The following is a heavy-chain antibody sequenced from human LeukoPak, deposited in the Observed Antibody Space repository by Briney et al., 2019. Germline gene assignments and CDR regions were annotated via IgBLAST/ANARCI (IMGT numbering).Heavy chain of an antibody. J-gene: IGHJ4*02. V-gene: IGHV4-61*02. Sequence: SQTLSLTCTVSGVSISSGGYFWSWIRQPAGKGLEWIGRIYTSGSTNYNPSLKSRVTISVDTSKNQFSLKLSSVTAADTAVYYCARENYYFDYWGQGTLVTVSS. CDR3: ARENYYFDY. CDR1: GVSISSGGYF. CDR2: IYTSGST.